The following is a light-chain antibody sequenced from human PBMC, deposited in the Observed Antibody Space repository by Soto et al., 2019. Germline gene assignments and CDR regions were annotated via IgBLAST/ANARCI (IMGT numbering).Light chain of an antibody. V-gene: IGLV2-11*01. Sequence: QSALTQPRSVSGSPGQSVTISCTGTNSDVGTFYFVSWYRQYPDKGPKLIIYDVTERPSGVPDRFSGSKSGNTASLTISGLQAEDEADYYCCSYAGSYTYVFGSGTKV. J-gene: IGLJ1*01. CDR2: DVT. CDR3: CSYAGSYTYV. CDR1: NSDVGTFYF.